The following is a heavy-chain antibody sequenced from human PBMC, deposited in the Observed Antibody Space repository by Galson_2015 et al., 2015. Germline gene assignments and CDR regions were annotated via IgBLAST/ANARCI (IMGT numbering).Heavy chain of an antibody. CDR2: IRSKAYGGTT. Sequence: SLRLSCAASGFTFGDYAMSWFRQAPGKGLEWVGFIRSKAYGGTTEYAASVKGRFTISRDDSKSIAYLQMNSLKTEDTAVYYCTRDPGPDSSGWRWDGPPFDYWGQGTLVTVSS. CDR1: GFTFGDYA. V-gene: IGHV3-49*03. D-gene: IGHD6-19*01. J-gene: IGHJ4*02. CDR3: TRDPGPDSSGWRWDGPPFDY.